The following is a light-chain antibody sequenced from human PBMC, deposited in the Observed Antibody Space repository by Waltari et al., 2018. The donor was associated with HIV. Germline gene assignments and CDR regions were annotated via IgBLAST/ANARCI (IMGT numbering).Light chain of an antibody. V-gene: IGLV1-47*01. CDR3: SSWDDSLSGWL. CDR1: ASNIALTS. CDR2: RND. J-gene: IGLJ2*01. Sequence: QSVLTQSPSVSGTPGQRVTISCSGSASNIALTSVYWYPQVPGAAPKLLIYRNDQRPSGVPERFSGSKSGTSASLAISGLRSDDEADYYCSSWDDSLSGWLFGGGTKLTVL.